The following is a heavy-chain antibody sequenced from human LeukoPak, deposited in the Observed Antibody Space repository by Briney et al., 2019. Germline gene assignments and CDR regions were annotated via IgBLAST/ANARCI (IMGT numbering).Heavy chain of an antibody. J-gene: IGHJ4*02. CDR2: INHSGST. D-gene: IGHD1-26*01. Sequence: SETLSLTCAVYGGSFSGYYWSWIRQPPGKGLEWIGEINHSGSTNYNPSLKSRVTISVDTSKNQFSLKLSSVTAADTAVYYCARGLSGSYYRTLDYWGQGTLVTASS. CDR3: ARGLSGSYYRTLDY. CDR1: GGSFSGYY. V-gene: IGHV4-34*01.